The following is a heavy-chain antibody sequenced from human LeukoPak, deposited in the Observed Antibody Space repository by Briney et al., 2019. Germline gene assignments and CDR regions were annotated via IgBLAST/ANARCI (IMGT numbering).Heavy chain of an antibody. CDR1: GFTFDDYA. V-gene: IGHV3-9*01. D-gene: IGHD3-10*01. J-gene: IGHJ4*02. CDR2: ISWNSGSI. CDR3: VRDYGSGSHYPFDY. Sequence: GRSLRLSCAASGFTFDDYAMHWVRQAPGKGLEWVSGISWNSGSIGYADSVKGRFTISRDNAKNSLYLQMNSLRAEDTAVYYCVRDYGSGSHYPFDYWGQGTLVTVSS.